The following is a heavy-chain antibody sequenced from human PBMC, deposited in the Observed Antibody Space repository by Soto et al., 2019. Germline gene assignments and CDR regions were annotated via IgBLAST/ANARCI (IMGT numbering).Heavy chain of an antibody. CDR1: RGTFSSHG. J-gene: IGHJ6*02. D-gene: IGHD5-12*01. V-gene: IGHV1-69*12. CDR3: ARGRYSGYDMADTDSYYSYGMDV. CDR2: LVPILGTA. Sequence: QVQLVQSGAEVKKPGSSVKVSCKASRGTFSSHGISWVRQAPGQGLEWMGGLVPILGTADDAQRFRGRVTHSADESTSPACMELSSLRSEDTAVYYCARGRYSGYDMADTDSYYSYGMDVWGHGTAVTVSS.